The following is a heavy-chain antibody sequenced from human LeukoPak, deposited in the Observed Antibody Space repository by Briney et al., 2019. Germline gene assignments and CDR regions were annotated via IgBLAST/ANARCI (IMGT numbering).Heavy chain of an antibody. CDR1: GFTFSSYW. V-gene: IGHV3-23*01. Sequence: GGSLRLSCAASGFTFSSYWMSWVRQAPGKGLEWVSAISGSGGSTYYADSVKGRFTISRDNSKNTLYLQMNSLRAEDTAVYYCAKDKGRTMVRGSFDYWGQGTLVTVSS. D-gene: IGHD3-10*01. J-gene: IGHJ4*02. CDR2: ISGSGGST. CDR3: AKDKGRTMVRGSFDY.